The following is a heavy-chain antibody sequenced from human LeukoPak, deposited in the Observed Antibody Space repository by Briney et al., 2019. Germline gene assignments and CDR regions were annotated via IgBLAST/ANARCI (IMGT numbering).Heavy chain of an antibody. CDR2: INHDGGEI. J-gene: IGHJ4*02. V-gene: IGHV3-7*01. Sequence: GGSLRLSCAASGFTFSSYAMSWVRQAPGKGLEWVANINHDGGEIFYVDSVKGRFTISRDNAKNSLYLQMNSLRGEDTAVYHCVRDNWNDVYWGQGTLVTVSS. D-gene: IGHD1-20*01. CDR3: VRDNWNDVY. CDR1: GFTFSSYA.